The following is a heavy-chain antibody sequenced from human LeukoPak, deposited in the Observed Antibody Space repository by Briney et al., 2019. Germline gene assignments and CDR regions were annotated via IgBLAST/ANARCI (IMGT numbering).Heavy chain of an antibody. J-gene: IGHJ4*02. V-gene: IGHV3-66*01. CDR3: AKGHSDYGTGFDG. CDR2: IFSSGST. CDR1: GFTVSNNH. Sequence: GGSLRLSCAASGFTVSNNHMIWVRQAPGKGLEWVSVIFSSGSTYFADSVKGRFTISRDSSKNTLYLQVSSLRAEDTAVYYCAKGHSDYGTGFDGWGQGTLVTVSS. D-gene: IGHD4-17*01.